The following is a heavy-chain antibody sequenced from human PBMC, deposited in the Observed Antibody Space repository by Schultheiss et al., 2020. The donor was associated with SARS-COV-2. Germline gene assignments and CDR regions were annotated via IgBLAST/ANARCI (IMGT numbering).Heavy chain of an antibody. Sequence: GGSLRLSCTASGFTFGDYAMSWVRQAPGKGLEWVGFIRSKAYGGTTEYAASVKGRFTISRDDSKSIAYLQMNSLKTEDTAVYYCTRDLTRWLRVLDYWGQGTLVTVSS. V-gene: IGHV3-49*04. CDR2: IRSKAYGGTT. CDR1: GFTFGDYA. D-gene: IGHD5-24*01. J-gene: IGHJ4*02. CDR3: TRDLTRWLRVLDY.